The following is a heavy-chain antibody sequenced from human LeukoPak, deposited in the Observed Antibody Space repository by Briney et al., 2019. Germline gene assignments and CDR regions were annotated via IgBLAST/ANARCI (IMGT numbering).Heavy chain of an antibody. Sequence: ASVTVSCKASGYTFTNYHINWVRQAAGQGREGMGWMNPNNGDSGYAQTFQGRVTITRDTSISTSYMELRSLRSDDTAVYFCARTTSFTASGYDYWGQGTLVTVSS. J-gene: IGHJ4*02. CDR1: GYTFTNYH. CDR2: MNPNNGDS. V-gene: IGHV1-8*03. CDR3: ARTTSFTASGYDY. D-gene: IGHD6-25*01.